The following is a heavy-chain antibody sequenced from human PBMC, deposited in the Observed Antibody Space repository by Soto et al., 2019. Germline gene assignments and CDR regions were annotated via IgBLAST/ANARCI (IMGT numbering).Heavy chain of an antibody. J-gene: IGHJ6*02. CDR3: ALQTVTYYYYGMDV. D-gene: IGHD3-10*01. Sequence: PGESLRSSCKGSGDSFTSYWISLVRHMPGKGLEWMGRIDPSDSYTNYSPSFQGHVTISADKSISTAYLQWSSLKASDTAMYYCALQTVTYYYYGMDVWGQGNTVTVSS. V-gene: IGHV5-10-1*01. CDR1: GDSFTSYW. CDR2: IDPSDSYT.